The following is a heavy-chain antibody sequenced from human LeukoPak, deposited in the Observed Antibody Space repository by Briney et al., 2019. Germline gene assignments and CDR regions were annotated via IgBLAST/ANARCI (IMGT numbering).Heavy chain of an antibody. Sequence: PGGSLRLSCAASGFTFSSYAMHWVRQAPGRGLEYVSAISSNGGSTYYANSVKGRFTISRDNSKNTLYLQTGSLRAEDMAVYYCARWGSLDAFDIWGQGTMVTVAS. V-gene: IGHV3-64*01. J-gene: IGHJ3*02. CDR1: GFTFSSYA. CDR3: ARWGSLDAFDI. D-gene: IGHD2-15*01. CDR2: ISSNGGST.